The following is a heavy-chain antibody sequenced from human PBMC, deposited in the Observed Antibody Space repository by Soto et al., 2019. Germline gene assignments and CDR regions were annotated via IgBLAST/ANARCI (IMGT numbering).Heavy chain of an antibody. V-gene: IGHV4-30-4*01. CDR1: GGSISSGDYY. D-gene: IGHD3-22*01. J-gene: IGHJ3*02. CDR2: IYYSGST. CDR3: ASRSGYYFIAPNAFDI. Sequence: SETLSLTCTVSGGSISSGDYYWSWIRQPPGKGLEWIGYIYYSGSTYYNPSLKSRVTISVDTSKNQFSPKLSSVTAADTAVYYCASRSGYYFIAPNAFDIWGQGTMVTVSS.